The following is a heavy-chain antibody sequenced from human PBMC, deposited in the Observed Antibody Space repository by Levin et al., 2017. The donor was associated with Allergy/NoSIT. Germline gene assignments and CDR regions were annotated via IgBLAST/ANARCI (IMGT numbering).Heavy chain of an antibody. V-gene: IGHV4-39*01. Sequence: GSLRLSCTVSGGSISSSSYYWGWIRQPPGKGLEWIGSIYYSGSTYYNPSLKSRVTISVDTSKNQFSLKLSSVTAADTAVYYCARQGGSWSYWGQGTLVTVSS. CDR3: ARQGGSWSY. D-gene: IGHD1-26*01. CDR2: IYYSGST. J-gene: IGHJ4*02. CDR1: GGSISSSSYY.